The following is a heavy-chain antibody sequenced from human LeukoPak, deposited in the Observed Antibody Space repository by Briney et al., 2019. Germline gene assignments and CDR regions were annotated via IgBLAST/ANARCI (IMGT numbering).Heavy chain of an antibody. Sequence: QPGGSLRLSCAASGFTFSGYEMNWVRQAPGKGLVWVSYISISGTTMFYADSVKGRFTISRDNSRTSLYLQMSSLRAEDTAVYYCARGGSRGYHYNAFDIWGLGTMVTVSS. CDR1: GFTFSGYE. CDR2: ISISGTTM. V-gene: IGHV3-48*03. CDR3: ARGGSRGYHYNAFDI. D-gene: IGHD3-22*01. J-gene: IGHJ3*02.